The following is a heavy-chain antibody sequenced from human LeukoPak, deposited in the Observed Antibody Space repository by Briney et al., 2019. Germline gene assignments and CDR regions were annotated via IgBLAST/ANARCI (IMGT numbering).Heavy chain of an antibody. CDR1: GYSIISGYY. J-gene: IGHJ4*02. CDR3: ARDQNWAIDY. Sequence: SETLSLTCTVSGYSIISGYYWGWIRQPPGKGLEWIGSIYHSGSTYYNPSLKSRVTISVDTSKNQLSLKLSSVTAADTAVYYCARDQNWAIDYWGQGTPVTVSS. D-gene: IGHD7-27*01. V-gene: IGHV4-38-2*02. CDR2: IYHSGST.